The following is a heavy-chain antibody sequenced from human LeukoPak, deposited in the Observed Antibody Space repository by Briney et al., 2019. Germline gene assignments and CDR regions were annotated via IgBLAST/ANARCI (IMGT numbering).Heavy chain of an antibody. CDR2: IMPLFGTA. CDR1: GGTYNSYA. CDR3: ASGSLGDGYGVGDYYQYMDV. J-gene: IGHJ6*03. Sequence: SVKVSRKASGGTYNSYAISWVRQAPGQGLEWMGGIMPLFGTANYAQEFQGRVKFTTDESASTAYMEVSSVRSEDTAVYYCASGSLGDGYGVGDYYQYMDVWGKGTTVTVSS. D-gene: IGHD5-24*01. V-gene: IGHV1-69*05.